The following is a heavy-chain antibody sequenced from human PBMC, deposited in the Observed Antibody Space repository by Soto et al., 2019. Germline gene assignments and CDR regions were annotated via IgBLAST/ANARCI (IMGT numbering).Heavy chain of an antibody. D-gene: IGHD2-2*02. CDR3: ARSYCSSTSCYTAYYYGMDV. V-gene: IGHV1-69*06. CDR1: GGTFSSYA. Sequence: QVQLVQSGAEVKKPGSSVKVSCKASGGTFSSYAISWVRQAPGQGLEWMGGIIPIFGTANYAPKFQGRVTITADKSTSTAYMELSSLSSEDTAVYYCARSYCSSTSCYTAYYYGMDVWGQGTTVTVSS. CDR2: IIPIFGTA. J-gene: IGHJ6*02.